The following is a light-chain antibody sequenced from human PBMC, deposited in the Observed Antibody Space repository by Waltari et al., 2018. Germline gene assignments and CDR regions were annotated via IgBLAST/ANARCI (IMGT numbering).Light chain of an antibody. CDR1: SRDVGCYNY. V-gene: IGLV2-11*01. CDR3: CSYAGSYTLI. J-gene: IGLJ2*01. Sequence: QSALTQTRSVSASPGQSVTISCTGPSRDVGCYNYVTWYQHHPGQAPKLMLYDVYKRPSGVPDRFSGSKSGNTASLTISGLQVEDEADYYCCSYAGSYTLIFGGGTKLTVL. CDR2: DVY.